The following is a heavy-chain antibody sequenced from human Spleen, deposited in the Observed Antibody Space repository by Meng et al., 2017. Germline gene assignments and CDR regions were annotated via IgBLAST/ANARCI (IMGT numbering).Heavy chain of an antibody. J-gene: IGHJ4*02. CDR3: ARGPTTMAHDFDY. CDR1: RWTFSDYY. V-gene: IGHV4-34*01. CDR2: INHSGST. Sequence: QGPLQPWGAGLLKPSDTLSLSCNVSRWTFSDYYWSWLRQPPGKGLEWIGEINHSGSTNYNPSLESLATISVDTSQNNLSLKLSYVTAADSAVYYCARGPTTMAHDFDYWGQGTLVTVSS. D-gene: IGHD4-11*01.